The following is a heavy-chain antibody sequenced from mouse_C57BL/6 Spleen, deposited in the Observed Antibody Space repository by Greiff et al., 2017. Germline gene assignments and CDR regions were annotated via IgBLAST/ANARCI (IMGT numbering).Heavy chain of an antibody. J-gene: IGHJ1*03. CDR2: IYPRSGNT. D-gene: IGHD1-1*01. CDR1: GYTFTSYG. V-gene: IGHV1-81*01. CDR3: ARGRNYYGSSPEYFDV. Sequence: VQLQESGAELARPGASVKLSCKASGYTFTSYGISWVKQRTGQGLEWIGEIYPRSGNTYYNEKFKGKATLTADKSSSTAYMELRSLTSEDSAVYFCARGRNYYGSSPEYFDVWGTGTTVTVSS.